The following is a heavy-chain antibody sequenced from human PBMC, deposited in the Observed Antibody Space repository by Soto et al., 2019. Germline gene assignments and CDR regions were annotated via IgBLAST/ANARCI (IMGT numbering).Heavy chain of an antibody. CDR3: AHIVVAGLGYYFDY. CDR1: GFSLSSTRMA. Sequence: QITLKESGPTLVKPTQTLTLTCTFSGFSLSSTRMAVGWIRQPPGKALEWLALIYWDDDKRYSPFLKSRLTITEYTSKNQVVLTMSNMDPVDTARYYCAHIVVAGLGYYFDYWGQGTLVTVSS. V-gene: IGHV2-5*02. CDR2: IYWDDDK. D-gene: IGHD6-19*01. J-gene: IGHJ4*02.